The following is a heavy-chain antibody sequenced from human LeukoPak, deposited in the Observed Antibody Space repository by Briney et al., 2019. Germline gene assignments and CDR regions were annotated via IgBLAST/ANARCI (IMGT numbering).Heavy chain of an antibody. CDR1: GFTFSSYS. CDR3: ARANTGYSSSWQVLDY. J-gene: IGHJ4*02. D-gene: IGHD6-13*01. V-gene: IGHV3-21*01. CDR2: ISSSSSYI. Sequence: GGSLRLSCAASGFTFSSYSMNWVRQAPGKGLEWVSSISSSSSYIYYADSVEGRFTISRDNAKNSLYLQMNSLRAEDTAVYYCARANTGYSSSWQVLDYWGQGTLVTVSS.